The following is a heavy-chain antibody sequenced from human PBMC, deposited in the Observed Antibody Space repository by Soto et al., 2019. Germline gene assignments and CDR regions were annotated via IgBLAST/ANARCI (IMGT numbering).Heavy chain of an antibody. D-gene: IGHD3-22*01. V-gene: IGHV1-69*06. CDR1: GGTFSSYA. Sequence: SVKVSCKASGGTFSSYAISWVRQAPGQGLEWMGGIIPIFGTANYAQKFQGRATITADKSTSTAYMELSSLRSEDTAVYYCARDDSSGYYNFDYWGQGTLVTVSS. J-gene: IGHJ4*02. CDR2: IIPIFGTA. CDR3: ARDDSSGYYNFDY.